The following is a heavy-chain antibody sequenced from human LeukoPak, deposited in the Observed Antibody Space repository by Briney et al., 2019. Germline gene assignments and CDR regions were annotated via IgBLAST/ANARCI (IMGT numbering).Heavy chain of an antibody. Sequence: GGSLRLSCAASGFTFSSYAMSWVRQAPGKGLEWVSAISGSGGSTYYADSVKGRFTISRDNSKNTLYLQMNSLRAEDTAVYYCARDLRNSSGKIDYWGQGALVTVSS. D-gene: IGHD3-22*01. V-gene: IGHV3-23*01. CDR1: GFTFSSYA. J-gene: IGHJ4*02. CDR2: ISGSGGST. CDR3: ARDLRNSSGKIDY.